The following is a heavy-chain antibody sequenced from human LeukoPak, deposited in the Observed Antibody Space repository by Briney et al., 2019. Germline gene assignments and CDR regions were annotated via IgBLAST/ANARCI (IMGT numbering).Heavy chain of an antibody. V-gene: IGHV3-23*01. CDR3: AKDPSMVRGVKANLNWFDP. CDR2: ISGSGGST. D-gene: IGHD3-10*01. Sequence: GGSLRLSCAASGFTFSSYAMSWVRQAPGKGLEWVSAISGSGGSTYYADSVKGRFTISRDNSKNTLYLQMNSLRAEDTAVYYCAKDPSMVRGVKANLNWFDPWGQGTLVTVSS. CDR1: GFTFSSYA. J-gene: IGHJ5*02.